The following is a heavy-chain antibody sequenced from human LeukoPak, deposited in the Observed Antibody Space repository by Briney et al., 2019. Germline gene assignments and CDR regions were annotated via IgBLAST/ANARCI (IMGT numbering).Heavy chain of an antibody. CDR1: GFTFSSYG. Sequence: GGTLRLSCAASGFTFSSYGMSWVRQAPGKGLEWVSAISGSGGSTYYADSVKGRFTISRDNSKNTLSLQMNSLRAEDTAVYYCARDSLYTVSYMDVWGKGTTVTVSS. D-gene: IGHD3-16*01. CDR2: ISGSGGST. J-gene: IGHJ6*03. V-gene: IGHV3-23*01. CDR3: ARDSLYTVSYMDV.